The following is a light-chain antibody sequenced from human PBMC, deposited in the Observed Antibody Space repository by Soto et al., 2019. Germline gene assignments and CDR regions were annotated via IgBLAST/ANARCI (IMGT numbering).Light chain of an antibody. CDR1: SDDVGCHKY. J-gene: IGLJ2*01. CDR2: DVS. V-gene: IGLV2-14*03. Sequence: QSALTQPASMSGSPGQSMTISCTGTSDDVGCHKYVSWYLQHQGKAPKLIIYDVSNRPSGGSNRFSGSKSGNTASLTISGLQAEYEADYYCSSYASSDTGICGGGTKLTVL. CDR3: SSYASSDTGI.